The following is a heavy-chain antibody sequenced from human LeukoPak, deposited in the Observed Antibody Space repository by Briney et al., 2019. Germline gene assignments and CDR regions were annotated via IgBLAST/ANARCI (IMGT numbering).Heavy chain of an antibody. D-gene: IGHD3-22*01. CDR1: GYTFTSYG. J-gene: IGHJ3*02. CDR3: AREPYYYDSSGYLNDAFDI. CDR2: ISAYNGNT. V-gene: IGHV1-18*01. Sequence: ASVKVSCKASGYTFTSYGISWVRQAPGQGLEWMGWISAYNGNTNYAQKLQGRVTMTTDTSTSTAYMELRSLRSDDTAVYYCAREPYYYDSSGYLNDAFDIWGQGTMVTVSS.